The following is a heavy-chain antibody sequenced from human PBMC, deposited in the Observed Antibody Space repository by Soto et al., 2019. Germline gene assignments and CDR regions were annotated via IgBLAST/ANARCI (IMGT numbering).Heavy chain of an antibody. D-gene: IGHD3-16*01. Sequence: EVQLVESGGGLVQPGGSLRLSCAASGFTFSDYWMHWVRLVPGKGLLWVSRINPDGSRTNYADSVKGRFATYRDKAKNTVYLQMNRLRAEDTAVYYCARVKLGSYDWFDPWGQGTLVTVSS. J-gene: IGHJ5*02. CDR3: ARVKLGSYDWFDP. CDR2: INPDGSRT. V-gene: IGHV3-74*01. CDR1: GFTFSDYW.